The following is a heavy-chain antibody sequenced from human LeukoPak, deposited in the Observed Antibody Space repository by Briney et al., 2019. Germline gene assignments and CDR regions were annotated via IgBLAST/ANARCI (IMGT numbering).Heavy chain of an antibody. CDR3: AKDLGRSSSPKNWFDP. J-gene: IGHJ5*02. Sequence: GGSLRLSCAASGFTFSSYAMSWVRQAPGKGLEWVSAISGSGGSTYYADSVKGRFTISRDNSKNTLYLQMNSLRAEDTAVYYCAKDLGRSSSPKNWFDPWGQGTLVTVSS. CDR2: ISGSGGST. V-gene: IGHV3-23*01. CDR1: GFTFSSYA. D-gene: IGHD6-13*01.